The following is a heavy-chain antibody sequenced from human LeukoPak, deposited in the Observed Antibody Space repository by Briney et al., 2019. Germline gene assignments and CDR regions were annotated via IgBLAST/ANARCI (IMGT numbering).Heavy chain of an antibody. CDR2: IYYSGST. V-gene: IGHV4-59*12. J-gene: IGHJ6*02. CDR1: GGSISSYY. D-gene: IGHD3-22*01. CDR3: ARDDYDSSGYYGPPRYYYYGMDV. Sequence: PSETLSLTCTVSGGSISSYYWSWIRQPPGKGLEWIGYIYYSGSTNYNPSLKSRVTISVDTSKNQFSLKLSSVTAADTAVYYCARDDYDSSGYYGPPRYYYYGMDVWGQGTTVTVSS.